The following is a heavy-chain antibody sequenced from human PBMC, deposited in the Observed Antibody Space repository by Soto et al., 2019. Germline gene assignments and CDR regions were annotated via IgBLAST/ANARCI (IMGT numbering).Heavy chain of an antibody. CDR1: GFTFSSYA. D-gene: IGHD3-10*01. V-gene: IGHV3-23*01. J-gene: IGHJ4*02. CDR2: IGVGGGDR. CDR3: ASVRFVELV. Sequence: EVQLLESGGGLVQPGGSLRLSCAAAGFTFSSYALSWVRQAPGKGLEWVSIIGVGGGDRYYPESVKGRFTIYRDTSRDTLYLEMTSLRDEDTAVYYCASVRFVELVWVQGTLVTVSS.